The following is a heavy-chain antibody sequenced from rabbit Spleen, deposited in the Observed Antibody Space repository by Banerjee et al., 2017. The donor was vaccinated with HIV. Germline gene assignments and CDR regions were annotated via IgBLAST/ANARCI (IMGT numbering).Heavy chain of an antibody. CDR2: VYGGGSDT. CDR1: GFSFSSRYF. CDR3: ARYASDSDAADDNL. Sequence: QSLEESGGDLVKPGASLTLTCTASGFSFSSRYFMCWVRQAPGKGLEWIACVYGGGSDTYYASWAKGRFTISKTSSTTVTLQMTSLTAADTATYFCARYASDSDAADDNLWGPGTLVTVS. V-gene: IGHV1S40*01. D-gene: IGHD1-1*01. J-gene: IGHJ4*01.